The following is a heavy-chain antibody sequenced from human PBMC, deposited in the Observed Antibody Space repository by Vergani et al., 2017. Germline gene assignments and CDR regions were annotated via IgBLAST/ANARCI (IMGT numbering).Heavy chain of an antibody. CDR2: LTGGGGST. CDR1: GFKFSTYA. J-gene: IGHJ5*01. V-gene: IGHV3-23*01. D-gene: IGHD1-26*01. Sequence: EVQLLESGGSLKQPGGSVRLSCAASGFKFSTYAMHWVRQAPGKGLEWVSALTGGGGSTYYADSFKGSFIISRDNSRDTLYLQMNSLRPEDTATYYCVKDAGSYENCFDSWGQGTLVTVSS. CDR3: VKDAGSYENCFDS.